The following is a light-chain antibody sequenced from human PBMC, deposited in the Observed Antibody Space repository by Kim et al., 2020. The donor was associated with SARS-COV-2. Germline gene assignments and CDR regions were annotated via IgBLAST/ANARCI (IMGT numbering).Light chain of an antibody. Sequence: VPPGTTASITCSGDILARKYARWCQQKPGQAPVLVISKDTERPSWIPERFSGSTSGTTVTLTISGAQVEDEADYYCYSSTDNQGGLFGGGTQLTVL. V-gene: IGLV3-27*01. CDR1: ILARKY. CDR2: KDT. J-gene: IGLJ2*01. CDR3: YSSTDNQGGL.